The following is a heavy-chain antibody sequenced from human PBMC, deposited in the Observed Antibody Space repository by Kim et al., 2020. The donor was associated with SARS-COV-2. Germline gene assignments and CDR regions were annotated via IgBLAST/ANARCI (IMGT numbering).Heavy chain of an antibody. CDR3: AKEVQQLGRKPSDY. J-gene: IGHJ4*02. Sequence: ADSVKGRFTISRDNSKNTLYLQMNSLRAEDTAVYYCAKEVQQLGRKPSDYWGQGTLVTVSS. V-gene: IGHV3-23*01. D-gene: IGHD6-13*01.